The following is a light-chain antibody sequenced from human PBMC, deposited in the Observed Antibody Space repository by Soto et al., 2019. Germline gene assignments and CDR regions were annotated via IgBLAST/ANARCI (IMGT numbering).Light chain of an antibody. CDR3: QQYGSPIT. V-gene: IGKV3-20*01. J-gene: IGKJ5*01. CDR2: GAS. Sequence: EIVLTQSPATLSLSPGESATLSCRASQSVSSSYLAWYQQKPGQAPRLLIYGASSRATGIPDRFSGSGSGTDFTLTISRLEPEDFAVYYCQQYGSPITFGQGTRLEIK. CDR1: QSVSSSY.